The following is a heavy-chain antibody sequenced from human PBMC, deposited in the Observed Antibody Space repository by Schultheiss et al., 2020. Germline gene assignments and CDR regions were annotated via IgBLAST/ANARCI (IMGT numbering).Heavy chain of an antibody. Sequence: SQTLSLTCAISGDSVSSNNAAWNWIRQSPSRGLEWLGRTYYRSKWYNDYAVSVKSRITINPDTSKNQFSLQLNSVTPEDTAVYYCARLSRIAAAGRAVLYGMDVWGQGTTVTVSS. D-gene: IGHD6-13*01. J-gene: IGHJ6*02. CDR1: GDSVSSNNAA. V-gene: IGHV6-1*01. CDR3: ARLSRIAAAGRAVLYGMDV. CDR2: TYYRSKWYN.